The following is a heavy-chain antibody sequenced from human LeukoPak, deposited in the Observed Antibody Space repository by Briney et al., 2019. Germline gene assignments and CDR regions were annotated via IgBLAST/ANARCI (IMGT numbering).Heavy chain of an antibody. D-gene: IGHD2-2*01. V-gene: IGHV3-9*01. J-gene: IGHJ4*02. CDR1: GFTFDGYA. CDR3: AKGSVSSTSLRAFDY. Sequence: GGSLRLSCAASGFTFDGYAMHWVRQAPGKGLEWVSGISWRGGNIGYADSVKGRFTISRDNAKNSLYLQMNSLRAEDTALYYCAKGSVSSTSLRAFDYWGQGTLVTVSS. CDR2: ISWRGGNI.